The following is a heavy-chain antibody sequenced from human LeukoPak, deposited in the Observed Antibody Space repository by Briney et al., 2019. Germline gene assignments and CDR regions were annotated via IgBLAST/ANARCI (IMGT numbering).Heavy chain of an antibody. CDR1: GYTFTGYY. D-gene: IGHD5-12*01. CDR2: FNPTSGGT. Sequence: ASVKVSCKPSGYTFTGYYMHWVRQAPGQGLEWMGWFNPTSGGTDSAQKFQGRVTMTRDTSISTAYMELSSLRSDDTAVYYCARSTDIVATSGAEYWGQGTLVTVSS. J-gene: IGHJ4*02. CDR3: ARSTDIVATSGAEY. V-gene: IGHV1-2*02.